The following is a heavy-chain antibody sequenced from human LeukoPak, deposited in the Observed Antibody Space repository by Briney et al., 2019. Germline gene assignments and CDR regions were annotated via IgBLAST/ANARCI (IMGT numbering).Heavy chain of an antibody. D-gene: IGHD2-2*01. CDR1: GFTFNMYG. V-gene: IGHV3-30*18. Sequence: GGSLRLPCAASGFTFNMYGMHWVRQAPGKGLEWVAGISNDGTTKVYADSVKGRSTISRDSSKNSMYLQMNSLRAEDTAVYYCAKAAYCTSTSCHFSGYAQRPLDSWGQGTLVAVSS. CDR2: ISNDGTTK. J-gene: IGHJ4*02. CDR3: AKAAYCTSTSCHFSGYAQRPLDS.